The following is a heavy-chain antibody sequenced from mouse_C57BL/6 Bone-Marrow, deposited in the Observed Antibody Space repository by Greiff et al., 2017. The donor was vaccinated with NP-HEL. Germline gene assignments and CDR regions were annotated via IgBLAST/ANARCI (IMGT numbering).Heavy chain of an antibody. J-gene: IGHJ4*01. CDR3: ARWTTVGSMDY. CDR1: GYAFTSSW. Sequence: QVQLQQSGPELVKPGASVKISCKASGYAFTSSWMNWVKQRPGQGLEWIGRIYPGVGDTNYNGKFKGKATLTADKSSSTAYMQLSSLTSEDSAVEFCARWTTVGSMDYWGQGTTVTVSS. CDR2: IYPGVGDT. D-gene: IGHD1-1*01. V-gene: IGHV1-82*01.